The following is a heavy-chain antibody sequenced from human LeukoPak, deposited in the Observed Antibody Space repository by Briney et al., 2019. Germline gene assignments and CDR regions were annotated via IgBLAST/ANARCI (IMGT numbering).Heavy chain of an antibody. Sequence: GGSLRLSCAASGFTFSSYAMHWVRQAPGKGLEWVAVISYDGSNKYYADSVKGRFTISRDNSKNTLYLQMNSLRAEDTAVYYCARGRDDSSGLFDYWGQGTLVTVSS. CDR3: ARGRDDSSGLFDY. CDR2: ISYDGSNK. J-gene: IGHJ4*02. CDR1: GFTFSSYA. V-gene: IGHV3-30-3*01. D-gene: IGHD3-22*01.